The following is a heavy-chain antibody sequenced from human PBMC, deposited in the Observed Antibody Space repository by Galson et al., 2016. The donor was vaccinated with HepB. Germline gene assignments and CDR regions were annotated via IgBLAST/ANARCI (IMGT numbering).Heavy chain of an antibody. V-gene: IGHV3-21*01. J-gene: IGHJ3*02. CDR3: ARDRGMATILDAFDI. CDR1: GFTFSSYS. D-gene: IGHD5-24*01. Sequence: SLRLSCAASGFTFSSYSMNWVRQAPGKGLEWVSSISCGSSYIYYADSLKGRFTISRDNAKNSLYLQMNSLRAEDTAVYYCARDRGMATILDAFDIWGQGTMVTVSS. CDR2: ISCGSSYI.